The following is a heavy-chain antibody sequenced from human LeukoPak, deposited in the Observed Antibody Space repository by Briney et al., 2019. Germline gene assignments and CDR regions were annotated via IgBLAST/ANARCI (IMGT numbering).Heavy chain of an antibody. CDR2: ISWNSGSI. J-gene: IGHJ4*02. D-gene: IGHD1-26*01. V-gene: IGHV3-9*01. CDR3: ARDTVGATDY. CDR1: GFTFDDYA. Sequence: PGGSLRLSCAASGFTFDDYAMHWVRQAPGKGLEWVSGISWNSGSIGYADSVKGRFTISRDNAKNSLYLQMNSLRAEDTALYYCARDTVGATDYWGQGTLVTVSS.